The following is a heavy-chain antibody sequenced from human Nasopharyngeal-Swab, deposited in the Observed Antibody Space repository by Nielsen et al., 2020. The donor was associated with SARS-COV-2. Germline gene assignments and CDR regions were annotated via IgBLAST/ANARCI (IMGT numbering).Heavy chain of an antibody. Sequence: SVKVSCKASGGTFSSYAISWVRQAPGQGLEWMGRIIPILGIANYAQKFQGRVTITADKSTSTAYMELSSLRSEDTAVYYCAREEYDYVWGSYRYTFFDYWGQGTLGTVSS. D-gene: IGHD3-16*02. V-gene: IGHV1-69*04. CDR2: IIPILGIA. CDR3: AREEYDYVWGSYRYTFFDY. J-gene: IGHJ4*02. CDR1: GGTFSSYA.